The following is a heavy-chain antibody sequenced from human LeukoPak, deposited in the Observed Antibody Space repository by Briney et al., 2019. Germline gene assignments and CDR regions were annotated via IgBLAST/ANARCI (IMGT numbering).Heavy chain of an antibody. CDR1: GGSISSHY. V-gene: IGHV4-59*11. D-gene: IGHD6-6*01. Sequence: SETLSLTCTVSGGSISSHYWSWIRQPPGKGLEWIGYIYYSGSTNYNPSLKGRVTISVDTSKNQFSLKLSSVTAADTAMYYCAREVYYSSSPFDYWGQGTLVTVSS. CDR2: IYYSGST. J-gene: IGHJ4*02. CDR3: AREVYYSSSPFDY.